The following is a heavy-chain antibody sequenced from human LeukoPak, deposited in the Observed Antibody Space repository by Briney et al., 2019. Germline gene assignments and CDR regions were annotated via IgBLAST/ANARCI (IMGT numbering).Heavy chain of an antibody. CDR1: AFTFSSYS. D-gene: IGHD3-22*01. Sequence: GGSLRLSCAASAFTFSSYSMNWVRQAPGKGLEWVSSISSSSSYISYADSAKGRFTISRDNAKNSLYLQTNSLRAEDTAVYYCARVYLDYYDSSGYYPSYFDYWGQGTLVTVSS. V-gene: IGHV3-21*01. CDR3: ARVYLDYYDSSGYYPSYFDY. J-gene: IGHJ4*02. CDR2: ISSSSSYI.